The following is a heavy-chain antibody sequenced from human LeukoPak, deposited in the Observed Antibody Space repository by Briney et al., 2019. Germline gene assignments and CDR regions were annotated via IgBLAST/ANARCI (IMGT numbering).Heavy chain of an antibody. V-gene: IGHV4-38-2*01. CDR2: IYHSGST. CDR1: GYSISSGYY. J-gene: IGHJ6*03. D-gene: IGHD4-23*01. Sequence: SETLSLTCAVSGYSISSGYYWGWIRQPPGKGLEWIGSIYHSGSTYYNPSLKSRVTISVDTSKNQFSLKLSSVTAADTAVYYCARLYYGGITYYYYYMDVWGTGATVTVSS. CDR3: ARLYYGGITYYYYYMDV.